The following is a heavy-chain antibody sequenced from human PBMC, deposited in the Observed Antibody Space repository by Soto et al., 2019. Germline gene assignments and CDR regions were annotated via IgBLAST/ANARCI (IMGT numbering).Heavy chain of an antibody. V-gene: IGHV3-7*03. D-gene: IGHD3-3*01. CDR1: GYTCSTHW. CDR2: IKPDGSEK. CDR3: ARDEGTITIFGEALSGNFDF. Sequence: GGSLRLSCAVSGYTCSTHWMSWVRQAPGKGPAWLARIKPDGSEKYYVEDVKGRFTNSRYNAKDSLYLKMNSLRGEDTAVYYCARDEGTITIFGEALSGNFDFCGQGTLVTVSS. J-gene: IGHJ4*02.